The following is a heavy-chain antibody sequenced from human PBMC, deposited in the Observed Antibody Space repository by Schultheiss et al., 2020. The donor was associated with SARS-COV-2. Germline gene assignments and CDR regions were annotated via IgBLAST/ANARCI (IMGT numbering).Heavy chain of an antibody. Sequence: GGSLRLSCAASGFTFSSYSMNWVRQAPGKGLEWVSSISSSSSYIYYADSVKGRFTISRDNSKNTLYVQMNSLRAEDTAVYYCARDRGYSGYDYADYWGQGTLVTVSS. D-gene: IGHD5-12*01. V-gene: IGHV3-21*01. J-gene: IGHJ4*02. CDR3: ARDRGYSGYDYADY. CDR1: GFTFSSYS. CDR2: ISSSSSYI.